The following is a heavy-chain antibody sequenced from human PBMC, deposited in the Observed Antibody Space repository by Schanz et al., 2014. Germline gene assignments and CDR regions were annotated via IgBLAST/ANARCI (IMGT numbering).Heavy chain of an antibody. J-gene: IGHJ4*02. D-gene: IGHD6-13*01. CDR1: GYTFTGYY. CDR2: INPNSGGT. V-gene: IGHV1-2*06. Sequence: QVQLVQSGAEVKKPGASVKVSCKASGYTFTGYYMHWVRQAPGQGLEWMGRINPNSGGTNYAQKFQGRVTMTRDMSISTAYMELSRLRSDDTAVYYCAREGGALAGAGTAKNDYWGQGTLVTVSS. CDR3: AREGGALAGAGTAKNDY.